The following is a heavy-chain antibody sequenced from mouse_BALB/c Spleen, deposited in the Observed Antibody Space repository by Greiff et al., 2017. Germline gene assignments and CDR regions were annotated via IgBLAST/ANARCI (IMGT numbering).Heavy chain of an antibody. CDR2: IDPETGGT. V-gene: IGHV1-15*01. CDR3: TRITGYYFDY. D-gene: IGHD4-1*01. Sequence: QVQLQQSGAELVRPGASVTLSCKASGYTFTDYEMHWVKQTPVHGLEWIGAIDPETGGTAYNQKFKGKATLTADKSSSTAYMELRSLTSEDSAVYYCTRITGYYFDYWGQGTTLTVSS. CDR1: GYTFTDYE. J-gene: IGHJ2*01.